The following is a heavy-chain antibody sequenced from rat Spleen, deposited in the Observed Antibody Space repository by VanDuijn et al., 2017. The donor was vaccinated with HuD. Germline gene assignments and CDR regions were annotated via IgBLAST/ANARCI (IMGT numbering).Heavy chain of an antibody. Sequence: EVQLVESGGGAVQPGRSMKLSCAASGFTFSDYNMAWVRQAPKKGLEWVATIIYDGTRTFYRDSMKGRFAVSRDNAKSTLYLQMDSLTSEDTATYYCATGPRILRIDWFTYWGQGTLVTVSS. D-gene: IGHD1-6*01. CDR1: GFTFSDYN. CDR2: IIYDGTRT. V-gene: IGHV5S10*01. CDR3: ATGPRILRIDWFTY. J-gene: IGHJ3*01.